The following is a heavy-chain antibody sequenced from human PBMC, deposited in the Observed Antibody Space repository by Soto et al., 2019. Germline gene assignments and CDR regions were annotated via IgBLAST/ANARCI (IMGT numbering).Heavy chain of an antibody. V-gene: IGHV3-30-3*01. CDR2: ISYDGSNK. Sequence: QVQLVESGGGVVQPGRSLRLSCAASGFTFSGYAMHWVRQAPGRGLEWVAVISYDGSNKYYADSVKGRLTISRDNSKNRVYLQLNGLRAEDTAVYYCARDHYSDSSGGYFDYWGQGTLVTVSS. CDR3: ARDHYSDSSGGYFDY. CDR1: GFTFSGYA. J-gene: IGHJ4*02. D-gene: IGHD3-22*01.